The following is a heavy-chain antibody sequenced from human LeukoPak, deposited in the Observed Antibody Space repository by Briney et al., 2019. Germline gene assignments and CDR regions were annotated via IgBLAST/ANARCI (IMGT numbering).Heavy chain of an antibody. CDR3: AKDRGVHYYGSERGLYNWFDP. CDR1: GFTFSSYA. Sequence: PGGSLRLSCAASGFTFSSYAMNWVRQAPGKGLEWVSAISGSGGSTYYTDSVKGRFTISRDNSMNTLYLQMNSLRAEDTAVYYCAKDRGVHYYGSERGLYNWFDPWGQGTLVTVSS. V-gene: IGHV3-23*01. CDR2: ISGSGGST. J-gene: IGHJ5*02. D-gene: IGHD3-10*01.